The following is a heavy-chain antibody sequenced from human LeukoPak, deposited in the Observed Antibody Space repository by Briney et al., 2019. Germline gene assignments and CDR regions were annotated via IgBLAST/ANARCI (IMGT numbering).Heavy chain of an antibody. V-gene: IGHV3-64*01. CDR2: ISGNGGST. J-gene: IGHJ4*02. D-gene: IGHD3-3*01. CDR1: GFTFSTYA. Sequence: QPGGSLRLSCAASGFTFSTYALHWVREAPGKGLEYVSAISGNGGSTYYAISVKGRFAISRDNSKNTVYLQMGSLRADDMAVYYCARDRAGFWSGYLDYWGQGTLVTFSS. CDR3: ARDRAGFWSGYLDY.